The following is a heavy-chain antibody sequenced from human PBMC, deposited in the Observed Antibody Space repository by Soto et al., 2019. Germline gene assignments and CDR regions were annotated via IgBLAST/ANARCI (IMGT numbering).Heavy chain of an antibody. CDR3: ARDPTGLYGMDV. CDR2: IIPILGIA. CDR1: GGTFSSYT. V-gene: IGHV1-69*08. J-gene: IGHJ6*02. D-gene: IGHD5-12*01. Sequence: QVQLVQSGAEVKKPGSSVKVSCKASGGTFSSYTISWVRQAPGQGLEWMGRIIPILGIANYAQKFQGRVTIPADKSTRTAYMELSSLRSEDTAVYSCARDPTGLYGMDVWGQGTTVTVSS.